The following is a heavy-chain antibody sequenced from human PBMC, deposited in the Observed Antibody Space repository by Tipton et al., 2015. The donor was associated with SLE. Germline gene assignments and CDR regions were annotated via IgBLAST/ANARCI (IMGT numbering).Heavy chain of an antibody. CDR3: ARQEVVVMYYYYYYYMDV. D-gene: IGHD3-22*01. CDR2: IRYDGSNK. V-gene: IGHV3-33*01. J-gene: IGHJ6*03. CDR1: GFTFSSYG. Sequence: SLRLSCAASGFTFSSYGMHWVRQAPGKGLEWVAFIRYDGSNKYYADSVKGRFTISRDNAKKSLYLQMNSLRAEDTAVYYCARQEVVVMYYYYYYYMDVWGKGTTVTVSS.